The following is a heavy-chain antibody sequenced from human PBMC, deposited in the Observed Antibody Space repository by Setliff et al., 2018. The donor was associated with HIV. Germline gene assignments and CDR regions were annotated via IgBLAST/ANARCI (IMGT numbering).Heavy chain of an antibody. CDR2: IRTKAYRGTT. CDR3: ARGSIRVTINFDF. V-gene: IGHV3-49*03. Sequence: GGSLRLSCTTSGFTFGDYPMGWFRQAPGKGLEWVSFIRTKAYRGTTEYAASVEGRFSISRDDSKSIAYLQMNSLTTEDTAVYYCARGSIRVTINFDFWGQGTLVTVSS. J-gene: IGHJ4*02. D-gene: IGHD2-21*02. CDR1: GFTFGDYP.